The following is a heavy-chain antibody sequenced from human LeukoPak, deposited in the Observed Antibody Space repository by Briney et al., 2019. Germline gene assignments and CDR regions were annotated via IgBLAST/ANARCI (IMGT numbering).Heavy chain of an antibody. D-gene: IGHD3-22*01. CDR2: IRTKPDNYAA. V-gene: IGHV3-73*01. CDR3: SRFDLDYDGSRYASDGLDV. Sequence: GSLKLSCAASGFTFSGSAVHWVRQASGKGLEWLGRIRTKPDNYAAAYAASVKGRFTISRDDSKNSAYLQMDSLKTEDTAVYYCSRFDLDYDGSRYASDGLDVWGQGTTVIVSS. CDR1: GFTFSGSA. J-gene: IGHJ6*02.